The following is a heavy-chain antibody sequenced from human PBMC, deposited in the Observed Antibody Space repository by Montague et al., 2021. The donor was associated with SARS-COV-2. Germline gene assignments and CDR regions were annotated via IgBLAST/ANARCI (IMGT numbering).Heavy chain of an antibody. CDR2: XXWXXXQ. Sequence: PALVKPTQTLTLTCTFSGFSLNTSGMCVSWIRQPPGKALEWLAXXXWXXXQYXSTSLKTRLTISKDTSRNPVVLTMTNIDPIDTATYYCARSYGDYRDSYFDYWGQGTLVTVSS. CDR1: GFSLNTSGMC. J-gene: IGHJ4*02. D-gene: IGHD4-17*01. CDR3: ARSYGDYRDSYFDY. V-gene: IGHV2-70*01.